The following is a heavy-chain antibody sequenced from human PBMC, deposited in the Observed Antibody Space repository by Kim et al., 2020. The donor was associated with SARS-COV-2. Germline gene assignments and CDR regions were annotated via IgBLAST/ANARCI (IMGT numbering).Heavy chain of an antibody. J-gene: IGHJ5*02. D-gene: IGHD6-13*01. Sequence: SPSFQGQVTISAGKSISTAYLQWSSLKASDTAMYYCARRSSSWYINWFDPWGQGTLVTVSS. V-gene: IGHV5-51*01. CDR3: ARRSSSWYINWFDP.